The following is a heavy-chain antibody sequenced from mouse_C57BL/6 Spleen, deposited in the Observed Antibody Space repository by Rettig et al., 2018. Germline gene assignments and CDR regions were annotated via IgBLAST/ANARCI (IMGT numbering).Heavy chain of an antibody. CDR3: ARKVYPYYFDY. V-gene: IGHV5-17*01. D-gene: IGHD1-3*01. J-gene: IGHJ2*01. Sequence: EVQLVESGGGLVKPGGSLKFSCVASGFTFSDYGMHWVRQAPEKGLEWVAYISSGSSTVYYADTVKGRFTISRDNAKNTLFLQMTSLRSEDTAMYYCARKVYPYYFDYWGQGTTLTVSS. CDR1: GFTFSDYG. CDR2: ISSGSSTV.